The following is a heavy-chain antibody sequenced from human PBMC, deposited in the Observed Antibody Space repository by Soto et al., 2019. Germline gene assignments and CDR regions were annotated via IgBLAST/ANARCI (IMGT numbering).Heavy chain of an antibody. V-gene: IGHV3-23*01. CDR1: GFTFSNYA. D-gene: IGHD2-15*01. Sequence: GGSLRLSCAACGFTFSNYAMTWVRQAPGKGLEWVSGISGSGGSTFYAGSVKGRFAISRDNSKNTLYLQMTGLTAEDTAVYYCGLRYCSRATCPPLNSYFYMDVWGKGTTVTVSS. J-gene: IGHJ6*03. CDR2: ISGSGGST. CDR3: GLRYCSRATCPPLNSYFYMDV.